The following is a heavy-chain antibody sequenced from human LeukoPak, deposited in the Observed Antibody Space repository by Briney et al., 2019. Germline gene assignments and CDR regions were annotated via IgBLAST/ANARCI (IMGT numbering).Heavy chain of an antibody. CDR1: GYTFTGYY. CDR3: ARRHPRYGDSFY. D-gene: IGHD4-17*01. V-gene: IGHV1-69*02. CDR2: IIPILGIA. Sequence: SVKVSCKASGYTFTGYYMHWVRQAPGQGLEWMGRIIPILGIANYAQKFQGRVTITADKSTSTAYMELSSLRSEDTAVYYCARRHPRYGDSFYWGQGTLVTVSS. J-gene: IGHJ4*02.